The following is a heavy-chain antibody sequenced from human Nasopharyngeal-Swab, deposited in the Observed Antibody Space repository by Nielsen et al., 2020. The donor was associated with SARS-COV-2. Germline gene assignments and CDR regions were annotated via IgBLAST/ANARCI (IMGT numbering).Heavy chain of an antibody. D-gene: IGHD4-11*01. CDR2: LSWNNGNI. V-gene: IGHV3-9*01. Sequence: SLKISSVASGFRFYDYAMHWVRPVPGKGLDSVSVLSWNNGNIGYASSVKGRFTISRDNVKNSLYLEMNSLRAEDTAVYYCAKDGYSSSSRLDYWGQGVRVTVSS. CDR1: GFRFYDYA. J-gene: IGHJ4*02. CDR3: AKDGYSSSSRLDY.